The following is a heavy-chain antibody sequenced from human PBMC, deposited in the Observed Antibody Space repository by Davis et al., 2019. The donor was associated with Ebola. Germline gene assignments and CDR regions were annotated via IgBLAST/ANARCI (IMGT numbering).Heavy chain of an antibody. Sequence: GSLRLSCSVSGGSVGSDYWSRIRQSPGKGLEWIAFISNGGRTIYNPSLRGRVTISIDTSKNQFSLEVRSVTAADTAFYYCVRGSDAYKTGYWGQGTLVTVSS. J-gene: IGHJ4*02. V-gene: IGHV4-59*02. CDR2: ISNGGRT. CDR3: VRGSDAYKTGY. D-gene: IGHD5-24*01. CDR1: GGSVGSDY.